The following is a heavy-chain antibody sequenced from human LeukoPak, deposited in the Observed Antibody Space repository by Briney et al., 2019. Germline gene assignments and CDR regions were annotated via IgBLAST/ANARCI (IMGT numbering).Heavy chain of an antibody. CDR3: ARESSGNIPGGVDY. V-gene: IGHV4-39*02. CDR1: GGSISISSYY. Sequence: SETLSLTCTVSGGSISISSYYCGWIRQPPVNGLEWIGIFYYSGSTYYNPSRKSRVTIYVDTSKNQFSLKLRSVTAADADVYYCARESSGNIPGGVDYWGQGTMVTVSS. J-gene: IGHJ4*02. CDR2: FYYSGST. D-gene: IGHD3-22*01.